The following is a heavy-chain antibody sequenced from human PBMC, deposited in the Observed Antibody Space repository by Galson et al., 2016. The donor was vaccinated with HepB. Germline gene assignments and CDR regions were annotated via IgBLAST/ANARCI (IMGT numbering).Heavy chain of an antibody. CDR1: GFTFTNYV. Sequence: SVKVSCKASGFTFTNYVIHWVRQAPGQRLEWMGWINAGNGNTKYSQKFQGKVTLTRDTSASTAYMELRSLRSDDTAVYYCARDLTDCSMTSCRRHYDNYGMDFWGQGTTVIVSS. J-gene: IGHJ6*02. CDR2: INAGNGNT. CDR3: ARDLTDCSMTSCRRHYDNYGMDF. D-gene: IGHD2-2*01. V-gene: IGHV1-3*01.